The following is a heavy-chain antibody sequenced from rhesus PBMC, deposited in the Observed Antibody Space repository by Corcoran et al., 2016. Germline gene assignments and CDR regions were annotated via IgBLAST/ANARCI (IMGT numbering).Heavy chain of an antibody. V-gene: IGHV3-16*01. CDR3: TRDQAGPSFDY. CDR2: IKSKADGGTP. D-gene: IGHD1-1*01. J-gene: IGHJ4*01. Sequence: EVQLVESGGGLVQPGGSLRLSCAASGFSFRNFGMNWVRQAPGKGLEWVAFIKSKADGGTPSYAESVKGRFTISGDDSKNTVYLQMNSLKTEDTAVYYCTRDQAGPSFDYWGQGVLVTVSS. CDR1: GFSFRNFG.